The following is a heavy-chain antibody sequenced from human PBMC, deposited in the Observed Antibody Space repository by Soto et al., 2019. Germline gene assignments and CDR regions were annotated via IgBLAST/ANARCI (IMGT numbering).Heavy chain of an antibody. V-gene: IGHV3-7*01. J-gene: IGHJ4*02. Sequence: GGSLRLSCAVSGFTFSNSWMNWVRQAPGKGLEWVANIKEDGTAKYYLDSVKGRFTVSRDNAKNSLYLQMNSLRAEDTAMYYCTADRGYLTFDYWGQGTLVTVSS. CDR2: IKEDGTAK. D-gene: IGHD3-22*01. CDR1: GFTFSNSW. CDR3: TADRGYLTFDY.